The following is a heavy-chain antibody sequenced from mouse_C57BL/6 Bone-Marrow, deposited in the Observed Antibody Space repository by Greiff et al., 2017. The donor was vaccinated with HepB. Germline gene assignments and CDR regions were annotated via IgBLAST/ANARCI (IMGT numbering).Heavy chain of an antibody. CDR1: GFTFSDYY. Sequence: EVHLVESGGGLVQPGGSLKLSCAASGFTFSDYYMYWVRQTPEKRLEWVAYISNGGGSTYYPDTVKGRFTISRDNAKNTLYLQMSRLKSEDTAMYYCARQTTVARMDYWGQGTSVTVSS. CDR2: ISNGGGST. J-gene: IGHJ4*01. CDR3: ARQTTVARMDY. V-gene: IGHV5-12*01. D-gene: IGHD1-1*01.